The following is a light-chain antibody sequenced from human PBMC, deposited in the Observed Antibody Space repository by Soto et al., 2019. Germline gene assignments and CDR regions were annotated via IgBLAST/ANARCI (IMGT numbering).Light chain of an antibody. CDR1: SSDIGSYDR. CDR3: TSFTTSKPYI. V-gene: IGLV2-18*02. CDR2: EVT. Sequence: LTQPPSVSGSPGQSVTISCTGTSSDIGSYDRVSWYQQPPGTAPRLMIYEVTNRPSGVPDRFSGSKSGNTASLTISWLQLEDVTDYYCTSFTTSKPYIFGTGTKVTVL. J-gene: IGLJ1*01.